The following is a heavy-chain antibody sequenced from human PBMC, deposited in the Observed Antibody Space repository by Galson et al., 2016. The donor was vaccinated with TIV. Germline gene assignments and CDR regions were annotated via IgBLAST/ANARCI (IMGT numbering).Heavy chain of an antibody. CDR2: VYYTGTS. J-gene: IGHJ3*01. D-gene: IGHD3-3*02. CDR1: GDSVSNAAYY. Sequence: TLSLTCSVSGDSVSNAAYYWTWIRQLPGKGLEWIGNVYYTGTSYYNPSLKSRITMSVDTSKNQFSLKLTSVTAADSALYFSAGEHLPHDSLDVWGQGTGVTVSS. V-gene: IGHV4-31*03. CDR3: AGEHLPHDSLDV.